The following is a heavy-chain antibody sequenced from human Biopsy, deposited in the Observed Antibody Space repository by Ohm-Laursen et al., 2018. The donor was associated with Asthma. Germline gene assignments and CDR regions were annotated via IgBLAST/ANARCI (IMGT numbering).Heavy chain of an antibody. CDR3: ARRITIFGVVQKDHGMDA. V-gene: IGHV4-39*01. CDR1: GGSMTPTSHY. D-gene: IGHD3-3*01. CDR2: ISYGGKT. Sequence: TLSLTCTVSGGSMTPTSHYWDWIRQAPGKGLEWIGYISYGGKTSYTPSLKNRVTISRDTSKNQFSLMLTSVTAADTAVYFCARRITIFGVVQKDHGMDAWGQGTTVIVSS. J-gene: IGHJ6*02.